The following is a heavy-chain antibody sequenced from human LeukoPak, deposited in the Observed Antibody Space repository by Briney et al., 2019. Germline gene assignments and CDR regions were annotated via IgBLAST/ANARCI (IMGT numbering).Heavy chain of an antibody. CDR3: AREDVPNYYYYGMDV. D-gene: IGHD3-16*01. Sequence: SGGSLRLSCAASGFTFSSYWMHWVRQAPGKGLVCVSRINSDGSSTSYADSVKGRFTVSRDNAKNTLYLQMNSLRAEDTAVYYCAREDVPNYYYYGMDVWGKGTTVTVSS. CDR1: GFTFSSYW. CDR2: INSDGSST. J-gene: IGHJ6*04. V-gene: IGHV3-74*01.